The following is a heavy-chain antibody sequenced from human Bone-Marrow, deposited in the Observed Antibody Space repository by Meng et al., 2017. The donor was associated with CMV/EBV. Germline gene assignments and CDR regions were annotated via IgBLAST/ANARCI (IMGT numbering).Heavy chain of an antibody. D-gene: IGHD3-9*01. CDR1: GFTFTDYY. V-gene: IGHV3-11*01. CDR2: ISESGNTI. J-gene: IGHJ6*02. CDR3: ARSREADYDILTGDYYYYGMDV. Sequence: GGSLRLSCAASGFTFTDYYMTWIRQAPGKGLEWVSYISESGNTIWYADSVKGRFTISRDNAKNSLYLQMNSLRAEDTALYHCARSREADYDILTGDYYYYGMDVWGQGTTVTVSS.